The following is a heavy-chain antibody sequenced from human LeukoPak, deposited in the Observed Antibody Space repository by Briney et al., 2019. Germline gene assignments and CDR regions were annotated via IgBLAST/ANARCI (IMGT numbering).Heavy chain of an antibody. V-gene: IGHV4-30-4*01. CDR1: GGALSSGDYS. CDR3: ASGIGWFDP. J-gene: IGHJ5*02. CDR2: IDYSGST. Sequence: SQTLSLTCTVSGGALSSGDYSWSWIRQPPGKGLEWIGYIDYSGSTYYNPSLKSRVTISVDTSKNQFSLKLSSVTAADTAVYYCASGIGWFDPWGQGTLVIVPS. D-gene: IGHD1-1*01.